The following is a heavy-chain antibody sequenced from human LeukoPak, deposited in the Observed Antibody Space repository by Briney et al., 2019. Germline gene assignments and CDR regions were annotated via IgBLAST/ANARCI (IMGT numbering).Heavy chain of an antibody. D-gene: IGHD6-19*01. CDR2: INWNGGST. CDR3: ASGWLVRKYYFDY. J-gene: IGHJ4*02. Sequence: PGGSLRLSCAASGFTLDDYGLSWVRQAPGKGLAWVSTINWNGGSTGYADSVKGRFTISRDHAKNSMYLQMNSLRAEDTAVYYCASGWLVRKYYFDYWGQGTLVTVSS. V-gene: IGHV3-20*04. CDR1: GFTLDDYG.